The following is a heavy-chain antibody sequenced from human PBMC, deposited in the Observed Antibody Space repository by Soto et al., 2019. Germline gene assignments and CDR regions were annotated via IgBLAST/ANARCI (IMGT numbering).Heavy chain of an antibody. CDR1: GGSFSGHS. J-gene: IGHJ5*01. Sequence: PSETLSLICAVYGGSFSGHSWTWIRQSPGKGLEWIGDINHSGRVNYSPSLKSRVTISLDTSKNQFSLTLSAVTAADTAMYYCSTRAYDTNGYYRFDPWGQGTLITFST. CDR3: STRAYDTNGYYRFDP. CDR2: INHSGRV. D-gene: IGHD3-22*01. V-gene: IGHV4-34*01.